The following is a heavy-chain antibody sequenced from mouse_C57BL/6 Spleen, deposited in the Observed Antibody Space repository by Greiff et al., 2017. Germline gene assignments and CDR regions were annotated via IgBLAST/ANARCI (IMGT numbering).Heavy chain of an antibody. CDR1: GFTFSSYG. Sequence: EVKLMESGGDLVKPGGSLKLSCAASGFTFSSYGMSWVRQTPDKRLEWVATISSGGSYTYYPDSVKGRFTISRDNAKNTLYLQMSSLKSEDTAMYYCARLTIVTPVPYWGQGTLVTVSA. V-gene: IGHV5-6*01. CDR2: ISSGGSYT. CDR3: ARLTIVTPVPY. J-gene: IGHJ3*01. D-gene: IGHD2-5*01.